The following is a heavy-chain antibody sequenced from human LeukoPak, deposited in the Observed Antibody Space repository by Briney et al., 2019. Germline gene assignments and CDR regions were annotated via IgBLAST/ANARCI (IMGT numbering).Heavy chain of an antibody. Sequence: GGSLRLSCAASGFTFSSYAMSWVRQAPGKGLEWVSAISGSGGSTYYADSVKGRFTISRDNSKNTLYLQMNGLRAEDTAVYYCASRRIVVVPAAIFNYGMDVWGQGTTVTVSS. CDR2: ISGSGGST. J-gene: IGHJ6*02. CDR3: ASRRIVVVPAAIFNYGMDV. CDR1: GFTFSSYA. V-gene: IGHV3-23*01. D-gene: IGHD2-2*01.